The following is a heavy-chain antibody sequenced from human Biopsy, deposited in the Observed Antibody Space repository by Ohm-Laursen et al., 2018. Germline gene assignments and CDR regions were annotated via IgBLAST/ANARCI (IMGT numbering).Heavy chain of an antibody. V-gene: IGHV4-39*01. CDR1: GGSISNNNYY. J-gene: IGHJ5*02. CDR3: ARDYDTSGYYYVS. CDR2: IFYRGST. D-gene: IGHD3-22*01. Sequence: TLSLTCSVSGGSISNNNYYWGWIRQPPGKGLEWIGSIFYRGSTHYKPSLKSRVNISVDTSKNQFSLKLNSVTAADTAVYYCARDYDTSGYYYVSWGQGTLVTVSS.